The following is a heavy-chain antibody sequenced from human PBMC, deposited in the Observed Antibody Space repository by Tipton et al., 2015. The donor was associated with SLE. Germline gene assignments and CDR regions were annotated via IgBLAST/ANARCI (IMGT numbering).Heavy chain of an antibody. V-gene: IGHV3-20*04. Sequence: SLRLSCVAPGFISEDYGLSWVRQAPGKGLEWVSGVNWNGGTTAYADSVRGRFTISRDNARNSLFLQMNSLRVDDAAFYFCARAYSSGWSYYFDFWGQGALVTVSS. CDR1: GFISEDYG. J-gene: IGHJ4*02. CDR3: ARAYSSGWSYYFDF. D-gene: IGHD3-22*01. CDR2: VNWNGGTT.